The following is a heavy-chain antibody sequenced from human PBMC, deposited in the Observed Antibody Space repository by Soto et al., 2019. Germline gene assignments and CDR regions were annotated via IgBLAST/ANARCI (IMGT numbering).Heavy chain of an antibody. Sequence: PGGSLRLSCEASGFTFSSYWMHWVRQAPGKGLVWVSRINSDGSSTSYADSVKGRFTISRDNAKNTLYLQMNSLRAEDTAVYYCARDLVAVAGRYYYGMDVWGQGTTVTVSS. J-gene: IGHJ6*02. CDR3: ARDLVAVAGRYYYGMDV. CDR1: GFTFSSYW. CDR2: INSDGSST. V-gene: IGHV3-74*01. D-gene: IGHD6-19*01.